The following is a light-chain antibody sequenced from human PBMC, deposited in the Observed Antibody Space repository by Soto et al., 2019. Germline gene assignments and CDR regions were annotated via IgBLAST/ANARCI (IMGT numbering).Light chain of an antibody. CDR2: HSS. CDR3: QQYDSFPRT. CDR1: QDISKY. V-gene: IGKV1-33*01. J-gene: IGKJ2*01. Sequence: DIQMTQSPSSLSPSVGDRVTITCQASQDISKYLNWYQQKPGKAPKLLIYHSSNLETGVPSRFSGSGSGTHSTLTISSLQPEDIATYFCQQYDSFPRTFGQGTKVEIK.